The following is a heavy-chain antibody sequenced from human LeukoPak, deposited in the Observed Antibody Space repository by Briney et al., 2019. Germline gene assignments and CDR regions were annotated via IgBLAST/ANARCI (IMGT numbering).Heavy chain of an antibody. CDR2: ISYDGSVI. CDR3: ARMYYYDFDY. J-gene: IGHJ4*02. V-gene: IGHV3-30*03. Sequence: GGSLRLSCAASGFTLSSFGMYWVRQAPGKGLEWMTVISYDGSVIYNADSVKGRFTISRDNAKNSLYLQMNSLRAEDTAVYYCARMYYYDFDYWGQGTLVTVSS. D-gene: IGHD3-10*01. CDR1: GFTLSSFG.